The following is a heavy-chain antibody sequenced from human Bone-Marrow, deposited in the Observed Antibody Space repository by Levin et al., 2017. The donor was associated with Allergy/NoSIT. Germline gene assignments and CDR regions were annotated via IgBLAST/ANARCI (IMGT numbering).Heavy chain of an antibody. V-gene: IGHV3-48*02. D-gene: IGHD4-23*01. CDR1: GFTFSSYT. CDR2: ISSSSTTI. CDR3: ARGASSTVVTIRNFDC. Sequence: ASVKVSCAASGFTFSSYTMNWVRQAPGKGLEWVSSISSSSTTIYYADSVKGRFTISRDNAKNSLYLQMNSLRDEDTAVYYCARGASSTVVTIRNFDCWGQGTLVTVSS. J-gene: IGHJ4*02.